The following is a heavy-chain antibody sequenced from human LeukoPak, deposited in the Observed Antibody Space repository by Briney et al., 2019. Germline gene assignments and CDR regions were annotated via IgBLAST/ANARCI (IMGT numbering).Heavy chain of an antibody. J-gene: IGHJ4*02. CDR1: GGSINNYY. V-gene: IGHV4-59*01. CDR2: IYYRGST. D-gene: IGHD4-17*01. CDR3: ARGGDYGDLRYFDY. Sequence: SETLSLTCTVSGGSINNYYWSWIRQPPGKGLEWIGYIYYRGSTNYNPSLKSRVTFSVDTFKNQFSLKLNSVTAADTAVYYCARGGDYGDLRYFDYWGQGTLVTVSS.